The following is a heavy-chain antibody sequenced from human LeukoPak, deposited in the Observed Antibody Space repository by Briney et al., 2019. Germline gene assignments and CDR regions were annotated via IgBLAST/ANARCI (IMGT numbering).Heavy chain of an antibody. J-gene: IGHJ3*02. CDR1: GGSISSGGYY. Sequence: SQTLSLTCTVSGGSISSGGYYWSWISQHPGKGLEWIGYIYYSGSTYYNPSLKSRVTISVDTSKNQFSLKLSSVTAADTAVYYCASGSYYDILTGYYMVAFDIWGQGTMVTVSS. D-gene: IGHD3-9*01. CDR3: ASGSYYDILTGYYMVAFDI. CDR2: IYYSGST. V-gene: IGHV4-31*03.